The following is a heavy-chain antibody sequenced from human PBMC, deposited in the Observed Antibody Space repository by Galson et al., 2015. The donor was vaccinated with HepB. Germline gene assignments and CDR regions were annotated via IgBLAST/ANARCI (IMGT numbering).Heavy chain of an antibody. D-gene: IGHD6-13*01. J-gene: IGHJ6*02. CDR2: IKQDGSEK. CDR3: AREGSSWYAYYYYGMDV. V-gene: IGHV3-7*03. CDR1: GFTFSSYW. Sequence: SLRLSCAASGFTFSSYWMSWVRQAPGKGLEWVANIKQDGSEKYYVDPVKGRFTISRDNAKNSLYLQMNSLRAEDTAVYYCAREGSSWYAYYYYGMDVWGQGTTVTVSS.